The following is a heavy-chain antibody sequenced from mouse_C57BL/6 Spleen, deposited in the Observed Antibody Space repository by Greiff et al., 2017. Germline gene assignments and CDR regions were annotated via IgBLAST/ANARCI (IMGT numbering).Heavy chain of an antibody. CDR3: TFYYSNFTGDY. CDR1: GFNIKDDY. J-gene: IGHJ4*01. Sequence: EVQVVESGAELVRPGASVKLSCTASGFNIKDDYMHWVKQRPEQGLEWIGWIDPENGDTEYASKFQGKATITADTSSNTAYLQLSSLTSEDTAVYYCTFYYSNFTGDYWGQGTSVTVSS. V-gene: IGHV14-4*01. CDR2: IDPENGDT. D-gene: IGHD2-5*01.